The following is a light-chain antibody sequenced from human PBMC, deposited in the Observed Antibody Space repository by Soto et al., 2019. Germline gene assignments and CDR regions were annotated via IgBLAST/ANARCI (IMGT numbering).Light chain of an antibody. J-gene: IGKJ5*01. Sequence: EIVLTQSPATLSLPPGERATLSCRASQSVSSYLAWYQQKPGQAPRLLIYDASNRATGIPARFSGSGSGTDFTLTISSLEPEDFAVYYCQQRSNWPITFGQGTRRRL. CDR2: DAS. CDR3: QQRSNWPIT. V-gene: IGKV3-11*01. CDR1: QSVSSY.